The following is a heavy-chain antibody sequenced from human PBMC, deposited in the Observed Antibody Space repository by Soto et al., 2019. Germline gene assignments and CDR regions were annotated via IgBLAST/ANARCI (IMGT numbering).Heavy chain of an antibody. Sequence: QVHLVQSGAEVKKPGASVKVSCRSSGYTFTSNAIHWVRQAPGQSLEWKGGVNAGNGQTKYLQNSTARVTISSDTSASTAYMELNSLRSEDTAIYYCARGAHTYGYVFDYWGQGTLVTVSS. CDR1: GYTFTSNA. D-gene: IGHD5-18*01. J-gene: IGHJ4*02. V-gene: IGHV1-3*01. CDR2: VNAGNGQT. CDR3: ARGAHTYGYVFDY.